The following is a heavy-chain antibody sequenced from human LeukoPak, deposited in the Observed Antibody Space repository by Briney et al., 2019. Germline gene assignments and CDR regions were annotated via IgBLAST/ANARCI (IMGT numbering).Heavy chain of an antibody. CDR3: AKDHLEMITFGGVLATGPDY. J-gene: IGHJ4*02. CDR2: ISYDGSNK. D-gene: IGHD3-16*02. CDR1: GFIFSSYG. Sequence: PGGSLRLSCAASGFIFSSYGMHWVRQAPGKGLEWVAVISYDGSNKYYADSVKGRFTISRDKSKNTLYLQMNSLRAEDTAVYYCAKDHLEMITFGGVLATGPDYWGQGTLVTVSS. V-gene: IGHV3-30*18.